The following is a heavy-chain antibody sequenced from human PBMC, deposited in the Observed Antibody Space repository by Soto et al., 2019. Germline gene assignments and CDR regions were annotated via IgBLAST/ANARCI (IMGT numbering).Heavy chain of an antibody. CDR2: ISSSSGSI. CDR3: ATDSAVSHFDS. Sequence: PGGSLRLSCAASGLTFSDYNMNWVRQAPGKGLEWVSYISSSSGSIYYADSVKGRFTISRDSAKNSLYLQMNSLRGEDTAVYYCATDSAVSHFDSWGQGTLVTVSS. CDR1: GLTFSDYN. V-gene: IGHV3-48*01. D-gene: IGHD6-19*01. J-gene: IGHJ4*02.